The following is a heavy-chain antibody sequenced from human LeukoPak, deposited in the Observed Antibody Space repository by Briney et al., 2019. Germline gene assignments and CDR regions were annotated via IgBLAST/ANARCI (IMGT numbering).Heavy chain of an antibody. CDR1: GFTFSSYW. J-gene: IGHJ4*02. CDR3: AREGVTDFDY. V-gene: IGHV3-7*01. Sequence: GGSLRLSCAASGFTFSSYWMNWVRQAPGKGQEWVANIKQDGSEKFYVDSVKGRFTISRDNAKNSLYLQMNSLRAEDTAVYYCAREGVTDFDYWGQGTLVTVSS. CDR2: IKQDGSEK. D-gene: IGHD2-21*02.